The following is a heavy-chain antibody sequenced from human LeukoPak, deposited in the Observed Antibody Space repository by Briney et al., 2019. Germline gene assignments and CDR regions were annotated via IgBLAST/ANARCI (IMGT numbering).Heavy chain of an antibody. CDR2: IDSSGTT. CDR1: GGSFTTYY. D-gene: IGHD3-10*01. V-gene: IGHV4-4*07. J-gene: IGHJ4*02. Sequence: SETLSLTCTVSGGSFTTYYWSWIRQPAGKGLEWIGHIDSSGTTNYNPSLKSRVTMSTDTSKNQFSLQLSSVTAADTAIYYCARDAKYYYGSRTFFFYEYWGQGTLLTVSS. CDR3: ARDAKYYYGSRTFFFYEY.